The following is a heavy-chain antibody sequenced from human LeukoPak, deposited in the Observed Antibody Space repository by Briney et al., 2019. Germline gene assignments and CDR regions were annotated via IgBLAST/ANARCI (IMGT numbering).Heavy chain of an antibody. D-gene: IGHD5-12*01. V-gene: IGHV3-30*02. CDR2: IRNDGSNQ. Sequence: PGGSLRLSCAASGFTFSSYAMHWVRQAPGRGLEWVGVIRNDGSNQYYADSVKGQFTISRDNSKNTLYLQMNSLRAEDTAVYYCAKDMATIEWDWGQGTLVTVSS. J-gene: IGHJ4*02. CDR3: AKDMATIEWD. CDR1: GFTFSSYA.